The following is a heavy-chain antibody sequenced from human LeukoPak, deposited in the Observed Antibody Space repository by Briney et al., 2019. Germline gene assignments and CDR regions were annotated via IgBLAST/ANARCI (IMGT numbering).Heavy chain of an antibody. D-gene: IGHD4/OR15-4a*01. CDR3: ARDDNGDQKFFYGMDV. CDR2: FDPEDGET. CDR1: GYTLTELS. V-gene: IGHV1-24*01. J-gene: IGHJ6*02. Sequence: VSVKVSCKVSGYTLTELSMHWVRQAPGKGLEWMGGFDPEDGETIYAQKFQGRVTMTEDTSTDTAYMELSSLRSEDTAVYYCARDDNGDQKFFYGMDVWGQGTTVTVSS.